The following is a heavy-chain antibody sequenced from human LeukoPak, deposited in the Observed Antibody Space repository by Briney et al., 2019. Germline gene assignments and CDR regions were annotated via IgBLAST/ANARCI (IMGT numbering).Heavy chain of an antibody. D-gene: IGHD3-22*01. V-gene: IGHV4-39*01. CDR1: GGSISSSSYY. CDR3: ASVGYSNPAA. Sequence: PSETLSLTCTVSGGSISSSSYYWVWIRQPPGKGLEWIGSIYYSGSTYYNPSLKSRVTISVDTSKNQFSLKLSSVTAADTAVYYCASVGYSNPAAWGQGTLVTVSS. CDR2: IYYSGST. J-gene: IGHJ4*02.